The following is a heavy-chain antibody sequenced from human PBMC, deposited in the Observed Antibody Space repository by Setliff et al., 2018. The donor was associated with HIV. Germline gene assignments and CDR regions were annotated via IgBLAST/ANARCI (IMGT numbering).Heavy chain of an antibody. CDR1: GFTFSNYG. V-gene: IGHV3-33*01. Sequence: GGSLRLSCAASGFTFSNYGMYWVRQAPGKGLEWVAVIWYDGSNKYYADSVKGRFTISRDNSKNTVYLQLNSLTPEDTAVYYCARAYNVYDYRFDSSGYDYWGQGTLVTVSS. CDR2: IWYDGSNK. J-gene: IGHJ4*02. CDR3: ARAYNVYDYRFDSSGYDY. D-gene: IGHD3-22*01.